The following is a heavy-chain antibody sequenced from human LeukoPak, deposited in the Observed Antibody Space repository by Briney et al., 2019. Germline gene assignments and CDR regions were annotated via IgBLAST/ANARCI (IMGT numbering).Heavy chain of an antibody. CDR2: IYYSGST. J-gene: IGHJ4*02. V-gene: IGHV4-59*01. CDR3: ARDSGRSDFDY. CDR1: GGSISSYY. D-gene: IGHD3-10*01. Sequence: SETLSLTCTVSGGSISSYYWSWIRQPPGNGPDWIAYIYYSGSTNYNPSLKSRVTISVDTSKNQFSLKLSSVTAADTAVYYCARDSGRSDFDYWGQGTLVTVSS.